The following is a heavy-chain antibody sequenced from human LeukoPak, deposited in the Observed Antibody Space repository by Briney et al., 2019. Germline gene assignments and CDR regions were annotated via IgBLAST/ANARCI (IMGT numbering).Heavy chain of an antibody. V-gene: IGHV3-48*01. J-gene: IGHJ4*02. D-gene: IGHD3-22*01. CDR3: ARDGPGYDSSGYYPKYYFDY. CDR1: GFTFNTYT. CDR2: ISGSSGII. Sequence: GGSLRLSCAASGFTFNTYTMNWVRQAPGKGLEWVSYISGSSGIIDYADSVRGRFTISRDNAKNSLYLQMNSLRAEDTAVYYCARDGPGYDSSGYYPKYYFDYWGQGTLVTVSS.